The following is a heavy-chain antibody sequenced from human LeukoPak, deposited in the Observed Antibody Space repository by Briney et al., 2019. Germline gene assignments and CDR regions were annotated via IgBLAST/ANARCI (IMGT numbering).Heavy chain of an antibody. V-gene: IGHV4-59*12. J-gene: IGHJ4*02. D-gene: IGHD6-19*01. CDR3: AGVGGWPHFDY. CDR1: GGSINGYY. CDR2: IYYSGST. Sequence: PSETLSLTCTVSGGSINGYYWTWIRQPPGKGLEWIGYIYYSGSTYYNPSLKSRVTISVDTSKNQFSLKLSSVTAADTAVYYCAGVGGWPHFDYWGQGTLVTVSS.